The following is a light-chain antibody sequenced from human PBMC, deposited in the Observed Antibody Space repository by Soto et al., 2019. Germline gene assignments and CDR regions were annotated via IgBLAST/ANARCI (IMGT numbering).Light chain of an antibody. CDR1: QGISSY. V-gene: IGKV1-8*01. Sequence: AIRMTQSPSSFSASTGDRVTITCRASQGISSYLAWYQQKPGKAPKLLIYAASILQSGVPSRFSGSGSGTDFTLTISCLQSEDFATYYCQQYYSYPPTFGQGTKVEIK. J-gene: IGKJ1*01. CDR2: AAS. CDR3: QQYYSYPPT.